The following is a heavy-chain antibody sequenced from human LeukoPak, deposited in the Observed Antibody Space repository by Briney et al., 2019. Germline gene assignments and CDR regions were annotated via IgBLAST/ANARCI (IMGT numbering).Heavy chain of an antibody. CDR2: ISGSGGSP. Sequence: PGGSLRLSCAASGFTFSSYAMSWVRQAPGKGLEGVSTISGSGGSPYYADSVKGRFTISRDNSKNTLYLQVNSLRAEDTAVYYCAKNDYSTYTAWDYWGQGTLVTVSS. D-gene: IGHD6-13*01. CDR3: AKNDYSTYTAWDY. V-gene: IGHV3-23*01. J-gene: IGHJ4*02. CDR1: GFTFSSYA.